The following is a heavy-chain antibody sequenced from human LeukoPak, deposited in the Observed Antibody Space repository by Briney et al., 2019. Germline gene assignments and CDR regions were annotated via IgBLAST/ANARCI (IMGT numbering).Heavy chain of an antibody. CDR2: IYYSGST. J-gene: IGHJ5*02. CDR1: GGSISSYY. V-gene: IGHV4-59*01. CDR3: ARGGAYYDILTGYSYNWFDP. Sequence: PSETLSLTCTVSGGSISSYYWSWIRQPPGKGLEWIGYIYYSGSTSYNPSLKSRVTISVDTSKNQFSLKLSSVTAADTAVYYCARGGAYYDILTGYSYNWFDPWGQGTLVTVSS. D-gene: IGHD3-9*01.